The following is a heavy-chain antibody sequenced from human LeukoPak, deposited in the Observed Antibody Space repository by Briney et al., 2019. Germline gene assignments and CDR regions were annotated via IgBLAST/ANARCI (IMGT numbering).Heavy chain of an antibody. CDR3: ARLLEGVAGTWGY. D-gene: IGHD6-19*01. CDR1: GSPFTTYW. V-gene: IGHV5-51*01. CDR2: IYPGDSDT. J-gene: IGHJ4*02. Sequence: GAPLKISSKGSGSPFTTYWIAWVRRMPGKGLGWMGMIYPGDSDTRYSTSFQGQVTISAAKSISTAYLQWSSLKASDTAMYYCARLLEGVAGTWGYWGQGTLVTVS.